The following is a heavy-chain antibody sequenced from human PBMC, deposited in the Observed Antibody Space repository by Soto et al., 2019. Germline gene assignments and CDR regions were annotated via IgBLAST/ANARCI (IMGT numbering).Heavy chain of an antibody. V-gene: IGHV1-69*13. Sequence: ASVKVSFKASGGTFSSYAISWVRQAPGQGLERMGGIIPIFGTANYAQKFQGRVTITADESTSTAYMELSSLRSEDTAVYYCARDYPSTTDNHKTTFDYWGQGTLVTVSS. D-gene: IGHD1-1*01. CDR1: GGTFSSYA. CDR3: ARDYPSTTDNHKTTFDY. CDR2: IIPIFGTA. J-gene: IGHJ4*02.